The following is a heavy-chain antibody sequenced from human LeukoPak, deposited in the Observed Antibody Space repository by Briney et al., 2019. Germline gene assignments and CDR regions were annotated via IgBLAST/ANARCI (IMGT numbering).Heavy chain of an antibody. Sequence: PSETLSLICTVSGGSISGHYWSWIRQPPGKGLEWIGYIYDSGSTNYNPSIKSRATIPEDTSKNQISLTLNSVTAADTAVYYRARQFGYYYGMDVWGQGTTVTVSS. D-gene: IGHD3-16*01. CDR3: ARQFGYYYGMDV. CDR2: IYDSGST. CDR1: GGSISGHY. J-gene: IGHJ6*02. V-gene: IGHV4-59*08.